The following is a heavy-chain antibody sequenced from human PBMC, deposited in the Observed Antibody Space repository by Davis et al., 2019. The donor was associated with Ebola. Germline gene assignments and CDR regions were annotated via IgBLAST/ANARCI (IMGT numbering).Heavy chain of an antibody. D-gene: IGHD1-26*01. V-gene: IGHV1-8*01. CDR3: ARDQGGSYSDAFDI. Sequence: AASVKVSCKASGYTFTSYDINWVRQATGQGLEWMGWMNPNSGNTGYAQKFQGRVTMTRNTSISTAYMELSSLRSEDTAVYYCARDQGGSYSDAFDIWGQGTMVTVSS. CDR1: GYTFTSYD. CDR2: MNPNSGNT. J-gene: IGHJ3*02.